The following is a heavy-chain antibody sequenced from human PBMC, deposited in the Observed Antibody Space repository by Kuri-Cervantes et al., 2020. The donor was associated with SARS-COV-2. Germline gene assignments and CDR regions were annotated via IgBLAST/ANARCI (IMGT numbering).Heavy chain of an antibody. D-gene: IGHD5-18*01. Sequence: GESLKISCAASGFTFSSYSMNWVRQAPGKGLEWVSSISSSSSYIYYADSVKGRFTISRDNAKNSLYLQMNSLRAEDTAVYYCARDTATSRYFDYWGQGTLVTVSS. CDR2: ISSSSSYI. CDR1: GFTFSSYS. J-gene: IGHJ4*02. CDR3: ARDTATSRYFDY. V-gene: IGHV3-21*01.